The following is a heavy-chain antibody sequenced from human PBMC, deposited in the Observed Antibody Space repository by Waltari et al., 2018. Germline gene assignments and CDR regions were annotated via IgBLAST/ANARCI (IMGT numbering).Heavy chain of an antibody. CDR3: ARQGDIRVGNSAFDS. J-gene: IGHJ4*02. D-gene: IGHD5-12*01. CDR2: GYYSGST. Sequence: QVQLQESGPGLVKPSETLSLTCTASGGSFGTYYWSWIRQSPGKGLGWFGNGYYSGSTNATSSLRSRVTMSTDTSNNQFQLNLASVTAADTAVYYCARQGDIRVGNSAFDSWGQGTLVTVSS. CDR1: GGSFGTYY. V-gene: IGHV4-59*08.